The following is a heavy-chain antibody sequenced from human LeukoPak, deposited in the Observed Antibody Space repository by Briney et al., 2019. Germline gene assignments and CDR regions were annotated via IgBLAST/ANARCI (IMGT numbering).Heavy chain of an antibody. CDR3: ARDESGYRGYGSGSYYNDRSDY. Sequence: ASVKVSCKASGYTFTSYGISWVRQAPGQGLEWMGWISAYNGNTNYAQRLQGRVTMTTDTSTSTAYMELRSLRSDDTAVYYCARDESGYRGYGSGSYYNDRSDYWGQGTLVTVSS. D-gene: IGHD3-10*01. J-gene: IGHJ4*02. V-gene: IGHV1-18*01. CDR1: GYTFTSYG. CDR2: ISAYNGNT.